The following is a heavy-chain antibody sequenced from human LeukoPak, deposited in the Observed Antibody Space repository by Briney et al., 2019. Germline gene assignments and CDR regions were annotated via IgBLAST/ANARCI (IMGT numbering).Heavy chain of an antibody. CDR3: ARGMDYYDSSGYDYPFDY. CDR1: GFTVSSNY. CDR2: IYSGGTT. J-gene: IGHJ4*02. D-gene: IGHD3-22*01. V-gene: IGHV3-66*01. Sequence: PGGSLRLSCGASGFTVSSNYMSWVRQAPWKGLEWVSVIYSGGTTYYADSVKGRFTISRDNSKNTLYLQMNSLRAEDTAVYYCARGMDYYDSSGYDYPFDYWGQGTLVTVSS.